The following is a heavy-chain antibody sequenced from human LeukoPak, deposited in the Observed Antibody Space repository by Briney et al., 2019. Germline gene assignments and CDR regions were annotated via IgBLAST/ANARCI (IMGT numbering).Heavy chain of an antibody. J-gene: IGHJ6*02. D-gene: IGHD6-13*01. CDR3: AREIAWASIAAAGTVAPDDV. CDR2: ISSSGSTI. Sequence: GGSLRLSCAASGFTFSDYYMSWIRQAPGKGLEGVSYISSSGSTIYYADSVKGRFTISRDNAKNSLYLQMNSLRAEDTAVYYCAREIAWASIAAAGTVAPDDVWGQGTTVTVSS. CDR1: GFTFSDYY. V-gene: IGHV3-11*01.